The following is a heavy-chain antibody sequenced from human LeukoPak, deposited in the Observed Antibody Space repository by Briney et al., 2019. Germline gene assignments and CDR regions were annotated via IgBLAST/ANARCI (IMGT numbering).Heavy chain of an antibody. V-gene: IGHV1-2*02. J-gene: IGHJ6*03. CDR3: ATVNPIVGGTHYSYHFYMDV. CDR2: INPNSVGT. Sequence: ASVKVSCKASGYTFTGYYMHWVRQAPGPGREWMGWINPNSVGTNYAQKFQGRVTMTRDMSTSTVYMELSSLRSEDTAVYYCATVNPIVGGTHYSYHFYMDVWGKGTTVTISS. D-gene: IGHD1-26*01. CDR1: GYTFTGYY.